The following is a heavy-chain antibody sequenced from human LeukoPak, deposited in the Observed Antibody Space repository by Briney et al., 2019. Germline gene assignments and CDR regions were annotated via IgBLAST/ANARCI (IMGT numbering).Heavy chain of an antibody. Sequence: ASVKVSCKASGYTFTGYYMHWVRQAPGQGLEWMGWINPNSGGTNYAQKFQGRVTMTRDTSISTAYMELSRLRSDDTAVYYCAREGQKLEPSSGANDAFDIWGQGTMVTVSS. CDR2: INPNSGGT. CDR3: AREGQKLEPSSGANDAFDI. CDR1: GYTFTGYY. V-gene: IGHV1-2*02. D-gene: IGHD6-13*01. J-gene: IGHJ3*02.